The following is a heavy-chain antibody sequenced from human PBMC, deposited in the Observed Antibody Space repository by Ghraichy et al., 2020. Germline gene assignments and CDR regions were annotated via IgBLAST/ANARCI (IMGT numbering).Heavy chain of an antibody. D-gene: IGHD3-10*01. CDR3: SSGDTFDI. J-gene: IGHJ3*02. CDR1: GLIFSSYW. CDR2: INQDGREK. V-gene: IGHV3-7*03. Sequence: GGSLRLSCAASGLIFSSYWMTWVRQAPGKGLEWVAKINQDGREKYYVGSVKGRFTISRDNAKNSLYLQMNNLSAEDTAVYYCSSGDTFDIWGRGTMVTVSS.